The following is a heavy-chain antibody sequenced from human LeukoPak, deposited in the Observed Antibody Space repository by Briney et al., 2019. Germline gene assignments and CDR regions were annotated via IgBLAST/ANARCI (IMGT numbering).Heavy chain of an antibody. J-gene: IGHJ5*02. CDR2: ISGSGGST. D-gene: IGHD3-3*01. V-gene: IGHV3-23*01. Sequence: QPGGSLRLSCAASGFTLRSYAMSWVRQAPGKGLEWVSAISGSGGSTYYADSVKGRFTISRDNAKNSLYLQMNSLRAEDTAVYYCARDGATRPIPLEWLSDNWFDPWGQGTLVTVSS. CDR1: GFTLRSYA. CDR3: ARDGATRPIPLEWLSDNWFDP.